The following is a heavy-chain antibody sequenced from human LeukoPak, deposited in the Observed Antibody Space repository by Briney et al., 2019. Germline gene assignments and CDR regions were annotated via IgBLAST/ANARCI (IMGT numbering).Heavy chain of an antibody. Sequence: GASVKVSCKASGYTFTSYYMNWVRQAPGQGLEWMAVITPSSGSTIYAQKFQGRVTMTRDTSTTTVYMELNSLRSEDTAIYYCARQLLQEGGYLDVWGKGTTVTVSS. CDR1: GYTFTSYY. CDR2: ITPSSGST. V-gene: IGHV1-46*01. D-gene: IGHD2-15*01. CDR3: ARQLLQEGGYLDV. J-gene: IGHJ6*03.